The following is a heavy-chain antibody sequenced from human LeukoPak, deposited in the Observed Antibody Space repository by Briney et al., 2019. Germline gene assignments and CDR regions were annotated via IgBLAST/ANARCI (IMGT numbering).Heavy chain of an antibody. J-gene: IGHJ4*02. CDR2: IYTSGST. CDR1: GGSISSGSYY. D-gene: IGHD6-6*01. V-gene: IGHV4-61*02. Sequence: PSQTLSLTCTVSGGSISSGSYYWSWIRQPAGKGLEWIGRIYTSGSTNYNPSLKSRVTISVDTSKNQFSLKLSSVTAADTAVYYCASQSSIAARSDYWGQGTLVTVSS. CDR3: ASQSSIAARSDY.